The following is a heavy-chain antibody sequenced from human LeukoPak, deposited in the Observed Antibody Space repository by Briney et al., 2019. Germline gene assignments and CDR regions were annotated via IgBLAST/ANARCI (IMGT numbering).Heavy chain of an antibody. D-gene: IGHD3-22*01. CDR2: ISGSGGST. CDR1: GFTFSSYA. Sequence: GSLRLSCAASGFTFSSYAMSWVRQAPGKGLEWVSAISGSGGSTYYADSVKGRFTISRDNSKNTLYLQMNSLRAEDTAVYYCAKWLGYYYDSSADYWGQGTLVTVSS. J-gene: IGHJ4*02. CDR3: AKWLGYYYDSSADY. V-gene: IGHV3-23*01.